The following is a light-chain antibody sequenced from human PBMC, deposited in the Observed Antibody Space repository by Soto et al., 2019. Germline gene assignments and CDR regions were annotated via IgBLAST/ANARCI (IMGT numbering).Light chain of an antibody. V-gene: IGLV1-40*01. CDR3: QSYDSSLSDLYV. CDR1: SSNIGAGYD. CDR2: GNS. Sequence: QTVVTQPPSVSGAPGQRVTISCTGSSSNIGAGYDVHWYQQLPGTAPKLLIYGNSNRPSGVPDRFSGSKSGTSASLAITVLQAEDEADYYCQSYDSSLSDLYVFGTGTKLTVL. J-gene: IGLJ1*01.